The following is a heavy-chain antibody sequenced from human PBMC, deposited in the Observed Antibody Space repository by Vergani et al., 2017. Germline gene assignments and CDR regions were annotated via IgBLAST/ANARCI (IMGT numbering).Heavy chain of an antibody. Sequence: EVQLVESGGGLVKPGGSLRLSCAASGFTFSSYSMNWVRQAPGKGLEWVSSISSSSSYIYYADSVKGRFTIARDNAKNSLYLQMNSLRAEDTAVYYCARVRSDDYGDFGVLYSYGMDVWGQGTTVTVSS. V-gene: IGHV3-21*01. CDR2: ISSSSSYI. D-gene: IGHD4-17*01. CDR3: ARVRSDDYGDFGVLYSYGMDV. J-gene: IGHJ6*02. CDR1: GFTFSSYS.